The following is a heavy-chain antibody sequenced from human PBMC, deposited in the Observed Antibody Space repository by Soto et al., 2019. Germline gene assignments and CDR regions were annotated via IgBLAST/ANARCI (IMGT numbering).Heavy chain of an antibody. Sequence: PSETLSLTCTVSGGPINYYYWGWIRLPSWNGLEWFGYFYYRGNTNYNPSLKIRVTISLDTSKNQISLKLNSLIAADTALYYCARHPGYYDVLTGYFDYWGQGILVT. D-gene: IGHD3-9*01. V-gene: IGHV4-59*08. CDR2: FYYRGNT. CDR3: ARHPGYYDVLTGYFDY. J-gene: IGHJ4*02. CDR1: GGPINYYY.